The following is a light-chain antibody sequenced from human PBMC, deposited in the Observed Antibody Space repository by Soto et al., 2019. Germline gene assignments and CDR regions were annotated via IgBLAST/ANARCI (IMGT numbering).Light chain of an antibody. CDR3: SSYTSRGTRV. Sequence: QSALTQPASVSGSPGQSITISCTGTSSDVGGYKYVSWYQQHPGKAPKLMIYDVTHRPSGVSHRFSGSKSGNTASLIITGLQAEDEADYYCSSYTSRGTRVFGTGTKVTVL. CDR1: SSDVGGYKY. CDR2: DVT. J-gene: IGLJ1*01. V-gene: IGLV2-14*01.